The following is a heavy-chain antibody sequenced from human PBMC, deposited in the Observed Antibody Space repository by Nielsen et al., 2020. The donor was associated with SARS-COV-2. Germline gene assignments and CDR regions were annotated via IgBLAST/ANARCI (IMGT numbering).Heavy chain of an antibody. CDR3: ARPRFVNQVVDPFDV. J-gene: IGHJ3*01. CDR1: GGPMHNYY. Sequence: SETLSLTCSVSGGPMHNYYWNWIRQPPGKGLEWIGYIHHSGYTIYNPSLNSRVTISVDTPNKQVTLQLSSVTAADTAVYYCARPRFVNQVVDPFDVWGQGTMVTVSS. CDR2: IHHSGYT. D-gene: IGHD2-15*01. V-gene: IGHV4-59*12.